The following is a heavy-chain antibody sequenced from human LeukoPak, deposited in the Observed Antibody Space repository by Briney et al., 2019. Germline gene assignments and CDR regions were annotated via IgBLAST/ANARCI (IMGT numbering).Heavy chain of an antibody. J-gene: IGHJ5*02. D-gene: IGHD3-10*01. CDR1: GYTFNGHY. CDR2: INPNSGGT. CDR3: ARERGGENWFDP. Sequence: ASVKVSCTASGYTFNGHYMHWVRQAPGQGLEWMGWINPNSGGTNYAQKFQGRVTMTRDTSISTAYMELSRLRSDDTAVYYCARERGGENWFDPWGQGTLVTVSS. V-gene: IGHV1-2*02.